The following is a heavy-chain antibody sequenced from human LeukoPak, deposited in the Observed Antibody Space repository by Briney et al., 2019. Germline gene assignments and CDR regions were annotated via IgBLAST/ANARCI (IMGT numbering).Heavy chain of an antibody. V-gene: IGHV3-74*01. CDR2: INSDGSST. Sequence: GWSLRLSCAASGFTFSSYWMHWVRQAPGKGLVWVSRINSDGSSTSYADSVKGRFTISRDNAKNTLYLQMNSLRAEDTAVYYCARDPEKDYYYYGMDVWGQGTTVTVSS. CDR3: ARDPEKDYYYYGMDV. CDR1: GFTFSSYW. J-gene: IGHJ6*02.